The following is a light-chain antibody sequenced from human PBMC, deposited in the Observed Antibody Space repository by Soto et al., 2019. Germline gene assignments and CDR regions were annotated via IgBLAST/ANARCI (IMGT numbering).Light chain of an antibody. CDR2: NVS. Sequence: QSALTQPASVSGSPGQSITISCTGTSSDVGGYHYVSWCQQHPGKAPKLLIYNVSNRPSGVPNRFSGSKSGNTASLTISGLQAEDEADYYCSSYTSSSTVVFGGGTKLTVL. V-gene: IGLV2-14*01. CDR1: SSDVGGYHY. CDR3: SSYTSSSTVV. J-gene: IGLJ2*01.